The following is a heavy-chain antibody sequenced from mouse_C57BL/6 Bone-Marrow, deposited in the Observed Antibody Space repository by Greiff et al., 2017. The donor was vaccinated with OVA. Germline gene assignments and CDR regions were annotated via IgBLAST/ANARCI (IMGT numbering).Heavy chain of an antibody. CDR1: GYAFSSYW. J-gene: IGHJ2*01. CDR3: GRGDY. Sequence: VQLQQSGAELVKPGASVEISCKASGYAFSSYWMTWVKLRPGPGLERIGQIYPGGGVTNYNGKFKGNATLPAHKSSCPAYMQFSSLSSGDSAVYFCGRGDYWGEGT. CDR2: IYPGGGVT. V-gene: IGHV1-80*01.